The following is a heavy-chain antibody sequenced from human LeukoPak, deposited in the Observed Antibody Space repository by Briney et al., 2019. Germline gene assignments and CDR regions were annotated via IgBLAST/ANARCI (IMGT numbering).Heavy chain of an antibody. J-gene: IGHJ6*02. Sequence: GRSLRLSCAASGFTFDDYAMHCVRQAPGKGLEWVSGISWNSGSIGYADSVKGRFTISRDNAKNSLYLQMSSLRAEDTALYYCAKVSSGYYYYYGMDVWGQGTTVTVSS. CDR2: ISWNSGSI. V-gene: IGHV3-9*01. CDR1: GFTFDDYA. D-gene: IGHD1-26*01. CDR3: AKVSSGYYYYYGMDV.